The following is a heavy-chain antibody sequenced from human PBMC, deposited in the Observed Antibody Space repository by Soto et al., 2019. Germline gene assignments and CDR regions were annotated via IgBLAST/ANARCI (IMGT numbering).Heavy chain of an antibody. J-gene: IGHJ4*02. D-gene: IGHD2-15*01. V-gene: IGHV5-51*01. CDR2: IYPGDSDT. CDR1: GYSFTSYW. CDR3: AIWLYCSGDSCYLVSY. Sequence: EALTISYKGSGYSFTSYWIGWVRQMPGKGLEWMGIIYPGDSDTRYSPSFQGQVTISADKSISTAYLQWSSLKASGTAMYYCAIWLYCSGDSCYLVSYCGRGTPV.